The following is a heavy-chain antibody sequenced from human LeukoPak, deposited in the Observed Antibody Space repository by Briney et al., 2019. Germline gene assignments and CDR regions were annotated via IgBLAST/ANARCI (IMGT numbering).Heavy chain of an antibody. CDR3: AKDSTTLTLTFDY. CDR2: ISYDGSNK. CDR1: GFTFSSFG. J-gene: IGHJ4*02. D-gene: IGHD4-11*01. V-gene: IGHV3-30*18. Sequence: SGGSLRLSCAASGFTFSSFGMHWVRQAPGKGLDWVAVISYDGSNKYYADSVKGRFTISRDNSKNTLYLQMNSLKSEDTAVYYCAKDSTTLTLTFDYWGQGTLVTVSS.